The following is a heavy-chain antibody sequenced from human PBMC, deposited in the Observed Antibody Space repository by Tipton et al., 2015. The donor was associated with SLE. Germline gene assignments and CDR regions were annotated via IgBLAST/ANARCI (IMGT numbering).Heavy chain of an antibody. CDR1: GGSISSSSYY. Sequence: TLSLTCAVSGGSISSSSYYWGWIRQPPGKGLEWIGTIYYRGSIYYNPSLKSRVTISVDTSNNQFSLKLSSVTAADTAVFYCAREVRLSDAFDIWGQGTMVTVSS. CDR2: IYYRGSI. V-gene: IGHV4-39*02. D-gene: IGHD5-12*01. CDR3: AREVRLSDAFDI. J-gene: IGHJ3*02.